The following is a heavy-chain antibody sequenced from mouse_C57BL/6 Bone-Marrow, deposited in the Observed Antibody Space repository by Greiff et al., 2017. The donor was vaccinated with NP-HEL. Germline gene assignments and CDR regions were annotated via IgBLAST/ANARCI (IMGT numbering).Heavy chain of an antibody. CDR1: GYTFTDYY. CDR2: INPYNGGT. J-gene: IGHJ3*01. CDR3: ARSGGKAY. Sequence: VQLQQSGPVLVKPGASVKMSCKASGYTFTDYYMNWVKQSHGKSLEWIGVINPYNGGTSYNQKFKGKATFTVDKSSRTAYMELNSLTSEDSAVYYCARSGGKAYWGQGTLVTVSA. V-gene: IGHV1-19*01. D-gene: IGHD3-1*01.